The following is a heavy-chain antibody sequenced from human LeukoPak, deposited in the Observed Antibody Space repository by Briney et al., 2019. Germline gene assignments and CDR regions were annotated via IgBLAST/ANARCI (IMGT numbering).Heavy chain of an antibody. J-gene: IGHJ4*02. CDR3: ARDLGPGSPLDY. Sequence: GSLRLSCVVSGFGFSDSYMTWIRQTPGKGLEWIGSIYYSGSTYYNPSLKSRVTISVDTSKNQFSLKLSSVTAADTAVYYCARDLGPGSPLDYWGQGTLVTVSS. CDR2: IYYSGST. V-gene: IGHV4-38-2*02. D-gene: IGHD3-16*01. CDR1: GFGFSDSY.